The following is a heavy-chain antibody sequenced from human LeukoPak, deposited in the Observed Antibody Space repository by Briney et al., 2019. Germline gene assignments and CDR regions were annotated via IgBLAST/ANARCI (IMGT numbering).Heavy chain of an antibody. CDR3: ARAGMYYYGSGSYSPFDY. CDR2: ISAYNGNT. CDR1: GYTFTGYG. Sequence: ASVKVSCKASGYTFTGYGISWVRQAPGQGLEWMGWISAYNGNTNYAQKLQGRVTMTTDTSTSTAYMELRSLRSDDTAVYYCARAGMYYYGSGSYSPFDYWGQGTLVTVSS. V-gene: IGHV1-18*01. D-gene: IGHD3-10*01. J-gene: IGHJ4*02.